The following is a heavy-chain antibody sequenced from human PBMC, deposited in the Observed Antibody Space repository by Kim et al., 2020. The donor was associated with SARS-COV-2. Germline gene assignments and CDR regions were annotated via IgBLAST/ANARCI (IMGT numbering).Heavy chain of an antibody. Sequence: GGSLRLSCAASGFTVSSNYMSWVRQAPGKGLEWVSVIYSGGSTYYADSVKGRFTISRDNSKNTLYLQMNSLRAEDTAVYYCARDPLGLYYYGSGSPNWFDPWGQGTLVTVSS. D-gene: IGHD3-10*01. V-gene: IGHV3-66*01. CDR3: ARDPLGLYYYGSGSPNWFDP. CDR2: IYSGGST. J-gene: IGHJ5*02. CDR1: GFTVSSNY.